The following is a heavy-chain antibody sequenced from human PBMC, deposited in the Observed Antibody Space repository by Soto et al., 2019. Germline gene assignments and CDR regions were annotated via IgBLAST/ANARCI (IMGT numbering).Heavy chain of an antibody. CDR3: AKGQYSGSYVYFDY. Sequence: EVQLLESGGALVQPGGSLRLSCAASGFTFSSYAMSWARQAPGKGLEWVSATSGGGGSTYYADSVKGRFTISRDNSKNTVYLQMNSLRAEDTAVYYCAKGQYSGSYVYFDYWGQGALVTVSS. CDR1: GFTFSSYA. V-gene: IGHV3-23*01. CDR2: TSGGGGST. D-gene: IGHD1-26*01. J-gene: IGHJ4*02.